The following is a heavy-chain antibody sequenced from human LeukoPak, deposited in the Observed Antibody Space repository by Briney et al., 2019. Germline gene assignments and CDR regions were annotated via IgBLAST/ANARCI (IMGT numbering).Heavy chain of an antibody. CDR1: GYTFTDYY. Sequence: ASVKVSCKASGYTFTDYYMHWVRRAPGQGLEWMGWISPNSGGTNYAQKFQGRVTMTRDTSISTAYMELSGLRSDDTAVYYCARDYVGDNWFDPWGQGTLVTVSS. V-gene: IGHV1-2*02. CDR2: ISPNSGGT. CDR3: ARDYVGDNWFDP. J-gene: IGHJ5*02. D-gene: IGHD3-16*01.